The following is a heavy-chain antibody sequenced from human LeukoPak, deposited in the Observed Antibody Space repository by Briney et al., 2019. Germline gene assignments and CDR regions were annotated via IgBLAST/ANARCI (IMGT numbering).Heavy chain of an antibody. J-gene: IGHJ4*02. CDR2: ISGSGGST. V-gene: IGHV3-23*01. Sequence: PGGSLRLSCAASGFTFSSYAMSWVRQAPGNGLEWVSAISGSGGSTYYADSVKGRFTISRDNSKNTLYLQMNSLRAEDTAVYYCAKDSITMVRGVILRFDYWGQGTLVTVSS. CDR1: GFTFSSYA. CDR3: AKDSITMVRGVILRFDY. D-gene: IGHD3-10*01.